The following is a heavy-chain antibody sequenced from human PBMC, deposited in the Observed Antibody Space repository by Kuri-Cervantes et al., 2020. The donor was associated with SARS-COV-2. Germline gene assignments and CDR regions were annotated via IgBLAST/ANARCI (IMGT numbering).Heavy chain of an antibody. CDR1: GFSFSNAW. CDR3: TTDSTVTTGWGMDV. Sequence: GESLKISCAASGFSFSNAWMNWVRQAPGKGLEWVGRIKSKTDGGTTDYAAPVKGRFTISRDDSKNTLYLQMNSLKTEDTAVYYCTTDSTVTTGWGMDVWGQGTTVTVSS. CDR2: IKSKTDGGTT. J-gene: IGHJ6*02. V-gene: IGHV3-15*07. D-gene: IGHD4-17*01.